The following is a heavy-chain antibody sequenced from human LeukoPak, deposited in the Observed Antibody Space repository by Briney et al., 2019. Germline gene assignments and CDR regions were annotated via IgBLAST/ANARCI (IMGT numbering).Heavy chain of an antibody. V-gene: IGHV1-69*01. D-gene: IGHD2-2*02. CDR2: IIPIFGTA. J-gene: IGHJ4*02. Sequence: GSSVKVSCKASGGIFSSYAISWVRQAPGQGLEWMGGIIPIFGTANYAQKFQGRVTITADESTSTAYMELSSLRSEDTAVYYCVTCARNFYCYRFDYWGQGTLVTVSS. CDR3: VTCARNFYCYRFDY. CDR1: GGIFSSYA.